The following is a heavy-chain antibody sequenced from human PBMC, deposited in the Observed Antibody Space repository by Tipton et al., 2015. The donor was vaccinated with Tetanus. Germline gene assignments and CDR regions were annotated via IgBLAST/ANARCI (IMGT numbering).Heavy chain of an antibody. CDR3: ARLAANSYGYPHFYY. CDR2: ISGDGNST. Sequence: SLRLSCAASGFTFSTYPMHWVRQAPGKGLMWVSRISGDGNSTSYADSVKGRFTISRDNAKNTLSLQMNSLRAEDTAVYYCARLAANSYGYPHFYYWGQGILVVVS. CDR1: GFTFSTYP. J-gene: IGHJ4*02. V-gene: IGHV3-74*01. D-gene: IGHD5-18*01.